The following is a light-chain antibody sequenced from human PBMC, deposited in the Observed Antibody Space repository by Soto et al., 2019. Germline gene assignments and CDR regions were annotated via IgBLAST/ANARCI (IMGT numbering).Light chain of an antibody. CDR2: GAS. V-gene: IGKV3-20*01. Sequence: EIVLTQSPGTLSLSPGERATLSCRASQSVSSSYLAWYQQKPGQAPRLLIYGASSRATGIPDRFSGSGSVTDFTLTISSLEPEDFAVYYCQQYGSSPVTFGPGTKVDIK. CDR3: QQYGSSPVT. CDR1: QSVSSSY. J-gene: IGKJ3*01.